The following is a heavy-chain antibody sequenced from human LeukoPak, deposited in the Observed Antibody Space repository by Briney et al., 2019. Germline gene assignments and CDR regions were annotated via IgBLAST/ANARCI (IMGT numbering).Heavy chain of an antibody. D-gene: IGHD5-12*01. CDR2: INSRGDSI. CDR3: AWLYYYYMEV. Sequence: GGALRLSCAASGFTFRTTRMTWVGQAPGKGPEYIATINSRGDSINYADSVKGRFTVSRDNSKNLLYLQMNSLRVEDTGVYYCAWLYYYYMEVWGKGTTVT. J-gene: IGHJ6*03. CDR1: GFTFRTTR. V-gene: IGHV3-21*01.